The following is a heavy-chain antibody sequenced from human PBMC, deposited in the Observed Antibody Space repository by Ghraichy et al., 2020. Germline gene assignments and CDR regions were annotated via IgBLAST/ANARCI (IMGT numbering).Heavy chain of an antibody. J-gene: IGHJ5*02. Sequence: LTCAASGFTFSSYAMSWVRQAPGKGLEWVSAISGSGGSTYYADSVKGRFTISRDNSKNTLYLQMNSLRAEDTAVYYCAKDLGYCSGGSCYPSWFDPWGQGTLVTVSS. CDR2: ISGSGGST. CDR3: AKDLGYCSGGSCYPSWFDP. CDR1: GFTFSSYA. D-gene: IGHD2-15*01. V-gene: IGHV3-23*01.